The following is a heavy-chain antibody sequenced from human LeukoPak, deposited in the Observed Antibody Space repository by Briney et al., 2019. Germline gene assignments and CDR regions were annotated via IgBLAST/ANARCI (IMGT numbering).Heavy chain of an antibody. CDR2: ISDGGTT. CDR3: ARDDPYSGYDYDY. Sequence: GGSLRLSCAASGFTFNNYAFNWVRQPPGKGLEWVSGISDGGTTYYADSVKGRFTISRDNAKNSLYLQMNSPRAEDTAFYYCARDDPYSGYDYDYWGRGVLVTVSS. D-gene: IGHD5-12*01. V-gene: IGHV3-20*04. CDR1: GFTFNNYA. J-gene: IGHJ4*02.